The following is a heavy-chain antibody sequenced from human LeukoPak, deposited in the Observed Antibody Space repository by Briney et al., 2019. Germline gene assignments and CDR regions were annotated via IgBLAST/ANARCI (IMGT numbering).Heavy chain of an antibody. Sequence: PGGSLRLSCAASGFTFSSYSMSWVRQAPGKGLEWVSSISSSSSYIYYADSVKGRFTISRDNAKNSLYLQMNSLRAEDTAVYYCASPQYSSSWYYFDYRGQGTLVTVSS. J-gene: IGHJ4*02. CDR3: ASPQYSSSWYYFDY. CDR2: ISSSSSYI. V-gene: IGHV3-21*01. CDR1: GFTFSSYS. D-gene: IGHD6-13*01.